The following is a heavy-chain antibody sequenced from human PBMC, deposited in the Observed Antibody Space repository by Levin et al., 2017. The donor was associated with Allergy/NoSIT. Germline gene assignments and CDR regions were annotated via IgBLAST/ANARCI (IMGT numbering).Heavy chain of an antibody. D-gene: IGHD3-10*01. V-gene: IGHV3-23*01. Sequence: TGGSLRLSCAASGFTFSSYAMSWVRQAPGKGLEWVSAISGSGGSTYYADSVKCRFTISRDNSKNTLYLQMNSLRAEDTAVYYCAKDPHYGSGSYSDYWGQGTLVTVSS. CDR2: ISGSGGST. CDR1: GFTFSSYA. J-gene: IGHJ4*02. CDR3: AKDPHYGSGSYSDY.